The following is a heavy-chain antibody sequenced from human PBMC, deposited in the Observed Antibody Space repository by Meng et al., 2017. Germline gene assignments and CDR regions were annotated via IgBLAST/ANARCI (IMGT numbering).Heavy chain of an antibody. CDR3: ARGFSVGYESSGYYYVPPYFDY. J-gene: IGHJ4*02. CDR2: IYTSGCT. CDR1: GCPISSYY. V-gene: IGHV4-4*07. Sequence: SETLPLTFTVPGCPISSYYWSWIWQPAGKGLEWIGRIYTSGCTNYNPSLKSRVTMSVDTSKNQFSLKLSPVTTADTAVYYCARGFSVGYESSGYYYVPPYFDYWGQGTLVTVSS. D-gene: IGHD3-22*01.